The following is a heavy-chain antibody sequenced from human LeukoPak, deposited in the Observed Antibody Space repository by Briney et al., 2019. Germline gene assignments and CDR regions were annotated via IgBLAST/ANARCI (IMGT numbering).Heavy chain of an antibody. CDR1: GFSISAVW. D-gene: IGHD3-16*02. J-gene: IGHJ4*02. Sequence: GESLRLSCVASGFSISAVWMTWVRQAPGKGLEWVANINQDGGEKYYLDSVKGRLTISRDNATNSLYLQMNSLRDADTAVYYCARETRYNVWGSYRYYIDYWGQGTLVTASS. CDR2: INQDGGEK. CDR3: ARETRYNVWGSYRYYIDY. V-gene: IGHV3-7*04.